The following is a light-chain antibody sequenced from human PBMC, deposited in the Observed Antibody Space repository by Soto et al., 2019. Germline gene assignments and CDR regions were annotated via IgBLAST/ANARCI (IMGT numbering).Light chain of an antibody. CDR3: QSYDSSLSDYV. J-gene: IGLJ1*01. CDR1: SSEIGYYSY. Sequence: QSVLTQPRSVSGSPGQSVTISCTGTSSEIGYYSYISWFQQHPGQAPKLMIYHVTKRPSWVPDRFSGSKSGTTASLTISGLQPEDEADYYFQSYDSSLSDYVFRTGTKVT. CDR2: HVT. V-gene: IGLV2-11*01.